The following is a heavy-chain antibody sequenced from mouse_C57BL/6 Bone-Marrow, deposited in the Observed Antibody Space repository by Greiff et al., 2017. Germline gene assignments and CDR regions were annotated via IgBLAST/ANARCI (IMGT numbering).Heavy chain of an antibody. D-gene: IGHD1-1*01. J-gene: IGHJ2*01. V-gene: IGHV1-81*01. CDR1: GYTFTSYG. Sequence: QVQLQQSGAELARPGASVKLSCKASGYTFTSYGISWVKQRTGQGLEWIGEIYPRSGNTYYNEKFKGKATLTADKSSSTAYIELRSLTSEDSAVYFCARKGILLLRSFDCWGQGATLTVSS. CDR2: IYPRSGNT. CDR3: ARKGILLLRSFDC.